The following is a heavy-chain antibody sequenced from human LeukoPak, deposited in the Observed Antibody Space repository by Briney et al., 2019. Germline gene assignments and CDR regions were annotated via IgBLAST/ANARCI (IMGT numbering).Heavy chain of an antibody. J-gene: IGHJ5*02. CDR1: GGSISSSSYY. CDR2: IYYSGST. CDR3: ARVLASPSTWLPHNWFDP. V-gene: IGHV4-39*07. Sequence: SETLSLTCTVSGGSISSSSYYWGWIRQPPGKGLEWIGSIYYSGSTYYNPSLKSRVTISVDTSKNQFSLKLSSVTAADTAVYYCARVLASPSTWLPHNWFDPWGQGTLVTVSS. D-gene: IGHD6-19*01.